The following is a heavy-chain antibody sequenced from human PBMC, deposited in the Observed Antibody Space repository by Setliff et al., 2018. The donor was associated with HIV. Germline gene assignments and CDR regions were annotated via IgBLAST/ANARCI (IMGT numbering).Heavy chain of an antibody. CDR3: ARNPCSGGSCPDAFDI. V-gene: IGHV4-59*01. CDR2: IYYSGST. J-gene: IGHJ3*02. CDR1: GFSISSYY. Sequence: SETLSLTCDVSGFSISSYYWSRIRQPPGKGLEWIGYIYYSGSTNYNPSLKSRVTISVDTSKNQFSLKLSSVTAADTAVYYCARNPCSGGSCPDAFDIWGQGTMVTVSS. D-gene: IGHD2-15*01.